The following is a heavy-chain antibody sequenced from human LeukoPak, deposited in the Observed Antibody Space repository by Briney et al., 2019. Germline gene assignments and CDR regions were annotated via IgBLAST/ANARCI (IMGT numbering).Heavy chain of an antibody. CDR1: GYTFSDYT. CDR2: INTNTGDP. V-gene: IGHV7-4-1*01. J-gene: IGHJ4*02. Sequence: GASVKVSCKTSGYTFSDYTINWVRQAPGQGLEWMGCINTNTGDPAYARDFRGRFVLSVDTSVNTAYLEISGLKTEDTAVYYCARSSRGVIGLLDYWGQGALVAVSS. CDR3: ARSSRGVIGLLDY. D-gene: IGHD3-10*01.